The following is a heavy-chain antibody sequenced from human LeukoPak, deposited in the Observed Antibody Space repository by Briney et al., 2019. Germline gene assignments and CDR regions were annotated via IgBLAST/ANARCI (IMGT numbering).Heavy chain of an antibody. V-gene: IGHV4-34*01. J-gene: IGHJ4*02. CDR3: ASLTDSSGYYYDY. CDR2: INHSGST. CDR1: GGSFSGYY. D-gene: IGHD3-22*01. Sequence: SETLSLTCAVYGGSFSGYYWSWIRQPPGKGLEWIGEINHSGSTNYNPSLKSRVTISVDTSKNQFSLKLSSVTAADTAVYYCASLTDSSGYYYDYWGQGTLVTVSS.